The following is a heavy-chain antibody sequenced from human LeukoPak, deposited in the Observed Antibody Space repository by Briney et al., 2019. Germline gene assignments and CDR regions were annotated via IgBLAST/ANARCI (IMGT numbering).Heavy chain of an antibody. V-gene: IGHV3-23*01. CDR2: IGGSGGST. CDR3: AKGSSTVTTVDH. CDR1: GFTFSSFA. J-gene: IGHJ4*02. Sequence: GGSLRLSCAASGFTFSSFAMSWVRQAPGKGLEWVSAIGGSGGSTYYADSVKGWFTISRDNSKNTLYLQMNSLRAEDTAVYYCAKGSSTVTTVDHWGQGTLVTVSS. D-gene: IGHD5-24*01.